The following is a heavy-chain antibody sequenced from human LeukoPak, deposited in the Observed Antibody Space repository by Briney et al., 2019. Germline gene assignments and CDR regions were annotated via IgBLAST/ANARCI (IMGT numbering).Heavy chain of an antibody. J-gene: IGHJ5*02. V-gene: IGHV3-20*04. CDR3: AREGSVREYNWSDP. CDR2: INWNGGST. D-gene: IGHD3-10*01. CDR1: GFTFDDFG. Sequence: GGSLRLSCAASGFTFDDFGMSWVRQAPGKGLEWVSGINWNGGSTGYVDSVKGRFTISRDNAKNSLYLQMNSLRAEDTAVYYCAREGSVREYNWSDPWGQGTLVTVSS.